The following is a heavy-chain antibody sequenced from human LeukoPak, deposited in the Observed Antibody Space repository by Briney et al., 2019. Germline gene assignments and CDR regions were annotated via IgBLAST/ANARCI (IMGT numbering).Heavy chain of an antibody. CDR3: ARVAPSYGSGSYNFVY. J-gene: IGHJ4*02. D-gene: IGHD3-10*01. Sequence: PGGSLRLSCAASGFTFSSYEMNWVRQAPGKGLEWVSYISSSGSTIYYADSVKGRFTISRDNAKNSLYLQMNSLRAEDTAVYYCARVAPSYGSGSYNFVYWGQGTLVTVSS. V-gene: IGHV3-48*03. CDR1: GFTFSSYE. CDR2: ISSSGSTI.